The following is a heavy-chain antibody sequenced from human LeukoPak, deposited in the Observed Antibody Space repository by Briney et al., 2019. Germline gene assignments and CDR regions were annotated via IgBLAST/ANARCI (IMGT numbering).Heavy chain of an antibody. CDR2: ISSSSSSYI. D-gene: IGHD1-26*01. Sequence: GGSLRLSCAASGFTFSSYSMNWVRQAPGKGLEWVSSISSSSSSYIYYADSVKGRFTISRDNAKNSLYLQMNSLRAEDTAVYYCAREWELSDDFDYWGQGTLVTVSS. V-gene: IGHV3-21*01. J-gene: IGHJ4*02. CDR3: AREWELSDDFDY. CDR1: GFTFSSYS.